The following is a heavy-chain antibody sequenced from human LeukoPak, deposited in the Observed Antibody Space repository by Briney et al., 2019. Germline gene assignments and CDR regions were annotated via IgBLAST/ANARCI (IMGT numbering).Heavy chain of an antibody. V-gene: IGHV4-4*07. J-gene: IGHJ5*02. D-gene: IGHD2-2*03. CDR3: ARASANMDISRFDP. CDR2: IYTSGST. CDR1: GGSISGYY. Sequence: SETLSLTCTVSGGSISGYYWSWIRQPAGKGLEWIGRIYTSGSTNYNPSLKSRVTMSVDTSKNQFSLKLSSVTAADTAVYYCARASANMDISRFDPWGQGTLVTVSS.